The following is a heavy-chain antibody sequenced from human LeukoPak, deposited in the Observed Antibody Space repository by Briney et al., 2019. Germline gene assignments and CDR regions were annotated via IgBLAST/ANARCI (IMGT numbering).Heavy chain of an antibody. V-gene: IGHV3-7*05. D-gene: IGHD2-2*02. Sequence: GGSLRLSCAASGFTFSSYWMSWVRQAPGKGLEWVANIKHDGSEINYLDSVKGRFTISRDNAKNSLYLQMNSLRTEDTAVYYCARGYCSSTSCYKNWFDPWGQGTLVTVSS. CDR1: GFTFSSYW. J-gene: IGHJ5*02. CDR2: IKHDGSEI. CDR3: ARGYCSSTSCYKNWFDP.